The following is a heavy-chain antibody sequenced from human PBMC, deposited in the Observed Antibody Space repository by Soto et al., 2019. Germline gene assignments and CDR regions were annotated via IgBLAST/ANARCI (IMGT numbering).Heavy chain of an antibody. J-gene: IGHJ4*02. Sequence: EVQLLESGGGLVQPGGSLRLSCAASGFTFSSYAMSWVRQAPWKGLEWVSSISGSGGSTNYAGSVKGRFAISRDNSKNTLYLQMNSLRAEDTAVYYCAKDSHRYGSSNWWFDYWGQGTLVTVSS. D-gene: IGHD6-13*01. V-gene: IGHV3-23*01. CDR3: AKDSHRYGSSNWWFDY. CDR2: ISGSGGST. CDR1: GFTFSSYA.